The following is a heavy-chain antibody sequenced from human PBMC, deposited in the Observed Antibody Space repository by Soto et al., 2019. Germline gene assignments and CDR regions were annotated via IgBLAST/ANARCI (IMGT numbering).Heavy chain of an antibody. V-gene: IGHV3-72*01. D-gene: IGHD1-26*01. CDR2: TRNKSNSYTT. J-gene: IGHJ6*02. CDR3: ATIKDSRHIPVVGGTTSPNYYGMDV. Sequence: GSLRLSFAASGFTFSYPYMDLGPQAPGKGAEWVGRTRNKSNSYTTEYAASVKGRFTISRDDSKNSLYLQMNSLKTEDTAVYYCATIKDSRHIPVVGGTTSPNYYGMDVWGQGTTVTVSS. CDR1: GFTFSYPY.